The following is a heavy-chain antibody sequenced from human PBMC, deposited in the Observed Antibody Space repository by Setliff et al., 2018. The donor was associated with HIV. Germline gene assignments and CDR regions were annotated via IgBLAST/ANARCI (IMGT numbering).Heavy chain of an antibody. V-gene: IGHV3-23*01. CDR2: INTSGGNT. D-gene: IGHD5-18*01. CDR1: GFTFSRYT. J-gene: IGHJ4*02. CDR3: ARGSYGSFDY. Sequence: GESLKISCAASGFTFSRYTMTWVRQAPGKGLEWVSEINTSGGNTYYADSVKGRFTISRDNSKNTLFLRMSSLRAGDTAIHYCARGSYGSFDYWGLGTLVTVSS.